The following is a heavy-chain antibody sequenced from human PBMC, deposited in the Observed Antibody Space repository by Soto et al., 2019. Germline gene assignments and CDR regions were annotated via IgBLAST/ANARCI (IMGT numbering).Heavy chain of an antibody. CDR3: ARVVLESLGPEYCSSTSCYSVVDYYGMDV. D-gene: IGHD2-2*01. J-gene: IGHJ6*02. Sequence: SETLSLTCTVSGGSISSYYWSWIRQPPGKGLEWIGYIYYSGSTNYNPSLKSRVTISVDTSKNQFSLKLSSVTAADTAVYYCARVVLESLGPEYCSSTSCYSVVDYYGMDVWGQGTTVTVSS. CDR1: GGSISSYY. CDR2: IYYSGST. V-gene: IGHV4-59*01.